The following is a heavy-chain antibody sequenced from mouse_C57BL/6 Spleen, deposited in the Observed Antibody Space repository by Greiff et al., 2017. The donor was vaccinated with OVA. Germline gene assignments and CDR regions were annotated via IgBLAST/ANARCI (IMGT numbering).Heavy chain of an antibody. CDR3: ASGTVVDYAMDY. Sequence: QVQLQQSGPELVKPGASVKISCKASGYSFTSYYINWVKQRPGQGLEWIGWIYPGSGNTKYNEKIQGKAALTADTSSSTAYMQLSSLTSEDSAVYYCASGTVVDYAMDYWGQGTSVTVSS. V-gene: IGHV1-66*01. CDR2: IYPGSGNT. CDR1: GYSFTSYY. J-gene: IGHJ4*01. D-gene: IGHD1-1*01.